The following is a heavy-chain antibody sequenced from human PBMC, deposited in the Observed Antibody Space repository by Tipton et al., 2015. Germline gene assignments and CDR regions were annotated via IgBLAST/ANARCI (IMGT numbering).Heavy chain of an antibody. CDR1: GGSFSGYY. CDR3: ARHLNYGGNCHWDY. Sequence: LRLSCAVYGGSFSGYYWNWIRQPPGKGLEWIGEINHSGSTNYNPSLQSRVTVSLDTSKNQFSLSLSSVTAADTAVYYCARHLNYGGNCHWDYWGQGALVTVSS. CDR2: INHSGST. J-gene: IGHJ4*02. V-gene: IGHV4-34*01. D-gene: IGHD4-23*01.